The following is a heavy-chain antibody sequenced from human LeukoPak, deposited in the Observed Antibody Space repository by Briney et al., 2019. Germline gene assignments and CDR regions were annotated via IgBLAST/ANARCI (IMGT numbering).Heavy chain of an antibody. V-gene: IGHV3-7*01. CDR1: GFTFSSYT. D-gene: IGHD2-15*01. J-gene: IGHJ3*02. CDR3: ARDPHFGSLDI. Sequence: PGGSLRLSCTTSGFTFSSYTMHWVRQAPGKGLEWVAEINGDGSAIFYVDSVKGRLTISRDNAKNSLYLQMDSLRAEDTAIYYCARDPHFGSLDIWGQGTVVTVSS. CDR2: INGDGSAI.